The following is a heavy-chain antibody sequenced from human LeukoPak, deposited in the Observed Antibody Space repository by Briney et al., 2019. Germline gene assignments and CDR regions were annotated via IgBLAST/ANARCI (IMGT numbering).Heavy chain of an antibody. CDR3: AKGGYYASSGSYAFDI. D-gene: IGHD3-22*01. J-gene: IGHJ3*02. CDR1: GFTFSSYA. CDR2: ISYDGSNK. V-gene: IGHV3-30-3*01. Sequence: GGSLRLSCAASGFTFSSYAMHWVRQAPGKGLEWVAVISYDGSNKYYVDSVKGRFTISRDNSKNTLYLQMNSLRAEDTAVYYCAKGGYYASSGSYAFDIWGQGTVVTVSS.